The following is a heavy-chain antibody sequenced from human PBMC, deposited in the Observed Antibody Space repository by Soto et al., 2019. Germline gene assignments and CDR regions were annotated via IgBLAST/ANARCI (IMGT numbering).Heavy chain of an antibody. V-gene: IGHV3-48*03. CDR3: ARSRSLRFLEWLSPDY. Sequence: GGSLRLSCAASGFTFSSYEMNWVRQAPGKGLEWVSYISSYGSSIYYADSVKGRFTISRDNAKNSLYLQMNSLRAEGTAVYYCARSRSLRFLEWLSPDYWGRGTLVTVSS. CDR1: GFTFSSYE. CDR2: ISSYGSSI. D-gene: IGHD3-3*01. J-gene: IGHJ4*02.